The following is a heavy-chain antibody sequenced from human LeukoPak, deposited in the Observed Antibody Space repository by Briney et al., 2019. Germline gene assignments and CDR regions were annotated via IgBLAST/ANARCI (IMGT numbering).Heavy chain of an antibody. CDR3: ARLVGIAVAGTDHFDY. V-gene: IGHV5-51*03. D-gene: IGHD6-19*01. CDR2: IYPGDSDT. CDR1: GYSFTSYW. J-gene: IGHJ4*02. Sequence: GESLKISCKGSGYSFTSYWIGWVRQMPGKGLEWMGIIYPGDSDTRYSPSFQGQVTISADKSISTAYLQWSSLKASDTAMYYCARLVGIAVAGTDHFDYWGQGTLVTVSS.